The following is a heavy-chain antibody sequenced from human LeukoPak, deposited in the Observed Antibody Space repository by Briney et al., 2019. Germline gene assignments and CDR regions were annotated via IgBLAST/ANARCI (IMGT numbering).Heavy chain of an antibody. Sequence: SVKVSCKASGGTFSSYAISWVRQAPGQGLEWMGGIIPIFGTANYAQKFQGRVTITADKSTSTAYMELSSLRSEDTAAYYCASAYSSGLGEFDYWGQGTLVTVSS. D-gene: IGHD6-19*01. CDR2: IIPIFGTA. CDR3: ASAYSSGLGEFDY. V-gene: IGHV1-69*06. CDR1: GGTFSSYA. J-gene: IGHJ4*02.